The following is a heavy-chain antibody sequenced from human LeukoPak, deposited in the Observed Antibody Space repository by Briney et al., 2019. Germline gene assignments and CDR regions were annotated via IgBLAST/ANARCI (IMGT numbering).Heavy chain of an antibody. CDR1: GGSISSYY. CDR3: ARVAPTAYYYDRPWYFDL. Sequence: SETQSLTCTVSGGSISSYYWSWIRQPPGKGLEWIGYIYYSGSTNYNPSLKSRVTISVDTSKNQFSLKLSPVTAADTAVYYCARVAPTAYYYDRPWYFDLWGRGTLVTVSS. D-gene: IGHD3-22*01. CDR2: IYYSGST. V-gene: IGHV4-59*01. J-gene: IGHJ2*01.